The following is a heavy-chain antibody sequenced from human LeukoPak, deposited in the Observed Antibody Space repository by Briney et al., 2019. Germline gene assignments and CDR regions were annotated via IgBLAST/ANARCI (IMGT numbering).Heavy chain of an antibody. Sequence: SVKVSCKASGGTFISYAISWVRQAPGQGLEWMGGIIPIFGTANYAQKFQGRVTITTDESTSTAYMELSSLRSEDTAVYYCARGRLRLGLPGFDYWGQGTLVTVSS. CDR3: ARGRLRLGLPGFDY. D-gene: IGHD3-16*01. V-gene: IGHV1-69*05. CDR1: GGTFISYA. CDR2: IIPIFGTA. J-gene: IGHJ4*02.